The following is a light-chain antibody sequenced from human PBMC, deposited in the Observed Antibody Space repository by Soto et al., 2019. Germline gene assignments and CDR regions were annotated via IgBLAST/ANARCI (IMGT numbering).Light chain of an antibody. V-gene: IGKV3-20*01. Sequence: ELVLTQSPGTLSLSPGERATLSCSSCQTISSSYLAWYQQKPGQAPRLLIYGASSRATGIPGRFSGSGSGTDFTLTISRLEPEDVAVYYCQQYLGRHTFGQGTKVDIK. J-gene: IGKJ2*01. CDR3: QQYLGRHT. CDR1: QTISSSY. CDR2: GAS.